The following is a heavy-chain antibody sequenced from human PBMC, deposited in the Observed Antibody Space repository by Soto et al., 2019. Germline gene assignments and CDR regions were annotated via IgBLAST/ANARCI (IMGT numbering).Heavy chain of an antibody. J-gene: IGHJ4*02. CDR3: ARGPYDFWSGYPGY. CDR2: ISAYNGNT. CDR1: GYTFSNYG. Sequence: ASVKVSCKTSGYTFSNYGINRVRQVPGQGLEWMGWISAYNGNTNFAQKLQGRVSLTTDTSSTTAYMELRSLTSDDTAVYYCARGPYDFWSGYPGYWGQGTLVTVSS. V-gene: IGHV1-18*01. D-gene: IGHD3-3*01.